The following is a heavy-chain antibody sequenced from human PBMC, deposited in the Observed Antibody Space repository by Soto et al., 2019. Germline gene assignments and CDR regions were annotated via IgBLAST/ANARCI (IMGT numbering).Heavy chain of an antibody. V-gene: IGHV4-28*01. D-gene: IGHD1-26*01. CDR2: IYYSGTT. CDR1: GYSISSSNW. J-gene: IGHJ4*02. Sequence: QVQLQESGPGLVKPSDTLSLTCAVSGYSISSSNWWGWIRQPPGKGLEWIGYIYYSGTTYYNPSLKSRVPMSVDTSRNQFSLKLTSVTAVDTAVYYCARREIQGPIDYWGQGTLVTVSS. CDR3: ARREIQGPIDY.